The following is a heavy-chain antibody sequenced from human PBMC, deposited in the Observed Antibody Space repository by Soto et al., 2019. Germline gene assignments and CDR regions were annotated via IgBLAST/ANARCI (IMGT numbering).Heavy chain of an antibody. V-gene: IGHV3-48*02. J-gene: IGHJ4*02. CDR2: ISSSSGTI. CDR1: EFTFSSYN. Sequence: GGSLRLSCSASEFTFSSYNMNWVRQAPGKGLEWVSYISSSSGTIYYADSVKGRFTISRDNAKNSLYLQMNSLRDEDTAVYYCARPRGYSYVLPDYWGQGTLVTVSS. D-gene: IGHD5-18*01. CDR3: ARPRGYSYVLPDY.